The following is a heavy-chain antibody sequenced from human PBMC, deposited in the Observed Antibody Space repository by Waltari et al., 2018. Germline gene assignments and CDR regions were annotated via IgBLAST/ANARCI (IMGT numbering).Heavy chain of an antibody. Sequence: QVQLQESGPGLVKPSETLSLTCAVSGYSIRSGYYWGWIRQHPGKGLEWIGSIYHSGSTYYNPSLKSRVTISVDTSKNQFSLKLSSVTAADTAVYYCARGLNYWGQGTLVTVSS. J-gene: IGHJ4*02. CDR2: IYHSGST. CDR1: GYSIRSGYY. CDR3: ARGLNY. V-gene: IGHV4-38-2*01. D-gene: IGHD3-22*01.